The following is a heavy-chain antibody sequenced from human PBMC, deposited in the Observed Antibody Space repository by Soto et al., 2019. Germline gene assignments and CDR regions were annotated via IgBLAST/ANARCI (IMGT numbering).Heavy chain of an antibody. D-gene: IGHD6-19*01. CDR1: GGSISSSSYY. Sequence: SETLSLTCTVSGGSISSSSYYWGWIRQPPGKGLEWIGSIYYSGSTYYNPSLKSRVTISVDTSKNQFSLKLSSVTAADTAVYYCARSRWRIAVAAPDYWGQGTLVTVSS. CDR3: ARSRWRIAVAAPDY. J-gene: IGHJ4*02. CDR2: IYYSGST. V-gene: IGHV4-39*01.